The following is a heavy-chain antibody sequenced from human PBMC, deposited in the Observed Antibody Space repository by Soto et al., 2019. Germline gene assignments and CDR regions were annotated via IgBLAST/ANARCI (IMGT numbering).Heavy chain of an antibody. J-gene: IGHJ6*02. CDR2: ISGSGDGT. Sequence: GGSLRLSCEASGFTFSDNWMSWVRQAPGKGLEWVSSISGSGDGTYYGDSVKGRFTISRDSSSSTLYLQMDNLRGEDTAVYFCTRSRRSILMVYGFGGMDVWGQGTTVTVSS. D-gene: IGHD2-8*01. CDR3: TRSRRSILMVYGFGGMDV. V-gene: IGHV3-23*01. CDR1: GFTFSDNW.